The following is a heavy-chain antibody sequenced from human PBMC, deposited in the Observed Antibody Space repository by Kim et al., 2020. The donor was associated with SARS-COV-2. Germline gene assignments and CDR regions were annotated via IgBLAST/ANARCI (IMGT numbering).Heavy chain of an antibody. J-gene: IGHJ5*02. CDR3: ARGFCSETTCPGWFDT. CDR1: GDSISSGTYT. Sequence: SETLSLTCAVSGDSISSGTYTWNWIRQAPGKGLAWIGYIHHSGSTYNNPSHDTRLTISVDRSKNQFPLQLRSVTAADTAVYYCARGFCSETTCPGWFDTWGQGTLLPVSP. CDR2: IHHSGST. V-gene: IGHV4-30-2*01. D-gene: IGHD3-3*01.